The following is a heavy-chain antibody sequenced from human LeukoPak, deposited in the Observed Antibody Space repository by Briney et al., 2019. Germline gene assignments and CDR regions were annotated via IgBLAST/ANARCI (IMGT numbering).Heavy chain of an antibody. CDR2: ISGGGGSA. Sequence: PGGSLRLSCAASGFTFSSYAMSWVRQAPGKGLEWVSGISGGGGSAYYADSVKGRFTIPRDNSKNALYLQVNSLRAEDTAVYFCAKVGYCTSTICHAGEKDSNDYWGQGTLVTVSS. CDR1: GFTFSSYA. CDR3: AKVGYCTSTICHAGEKDSNDY. D-gene: IGHD2-2*01. V-gene: IGHV3-23*01. J-gene: IGHJ4*02.